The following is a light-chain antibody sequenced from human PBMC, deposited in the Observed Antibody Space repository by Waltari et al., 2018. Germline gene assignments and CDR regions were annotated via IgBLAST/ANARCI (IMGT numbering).Light chain of an antibody. V-gene: IGLV2-14*01. CDR1: HSDVGGYNY. Sequence: QSALTQPASVSGSPGQSITISCTGTHSDVGGYNYVSWYQQRPGKAPQLLVSEVTNRPSGVSNRFSGSKSDNTASLTISGRLAEDEADYYCSSYTNSSTYVFGTGTKVTVL. CDR2: EVT. J-gene: IGLJ1*01. CDR3: SSYTNSSTYV.